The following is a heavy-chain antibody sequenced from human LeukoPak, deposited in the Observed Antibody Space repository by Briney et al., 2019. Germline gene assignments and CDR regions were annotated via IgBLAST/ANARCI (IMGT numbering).Heavy chain of an antibody. J-gene: IGHJ4*02. CDR1: GGSFSGYY. V-gene: IGHV4-34*01. Sequence: SETLSLTCAVYGGSFSGYYWSWIRQPPGKGLEWIGEINHSGSTNYNPPLKSRVTISVDTSKNQFSLKLSSVTAADTAVYYCARDNGAVANFDYWGQGTLVAVSS. CDR2: INHSGST. D-gene: IGHD6-19*01. CDR3: ARDNGAVANFDY.